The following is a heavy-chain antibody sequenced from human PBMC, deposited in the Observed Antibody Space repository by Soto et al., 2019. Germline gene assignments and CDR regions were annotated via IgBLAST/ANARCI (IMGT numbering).Heavy chain of an antibody. CDR1: SGSISSSNW. CDR3: ERSQSGYCSSTSCYGSYYYYMDV. Sequence: QVQLQESGPGLVKPSGTLSLTCAVSSGSISSSNWWSWVRQPPGKGLEWIGEIYHSGSTNYNPSLKSRVTISVDKSKNQCSLKLSSVTAADTAVYYCERSQSGYCSSTSCYGSYYYYMDVWGKGTTVTVSS. J-gene: IGHJ6*03. CDR2: IYHSGST. V-gene: IGHV4-4*02. D-gene: IGHD2-2*01.